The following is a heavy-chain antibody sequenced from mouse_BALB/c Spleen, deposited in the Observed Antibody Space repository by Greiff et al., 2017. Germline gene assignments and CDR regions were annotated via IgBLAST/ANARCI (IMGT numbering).Heavy chain of an antibody. CDR2: ISYSGST. CDR1: GYSITSDYA. CDR3: ASARDGYYVSWYFDV. Sequence: VQLQQSGPGLVKPSQSLSLTCTVTGYSITSDYAWNWIRQFPGNKLEWMGYISYSGSTSYNPSLKSRISITRDTSKNQFFLQLNSVTTEDTATYYCASARDGYYVSWYFDVWGAGTTVTVSS. V-gene: IGHV3-2*02. D-gene: IGHD2-3*01. J-gene: IGHJ1*01.